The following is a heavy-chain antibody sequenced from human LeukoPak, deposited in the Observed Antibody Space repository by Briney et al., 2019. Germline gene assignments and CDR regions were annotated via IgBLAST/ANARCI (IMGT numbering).Heavy chain of an antibody. J-gene: IGHJ5*02. V-gene: IGHV4-34*01. CDR2: INHSGST. CDR3: ARRAPYQLLSKPYNWFDP. CDR1: GGSFSGYY. Sequence: SETLSLTCAVYGGSFSGYYWSWIRQPPGKGLEWIGEINHSGSTNYNPSLKSRVTISVDTSKNQFSLKLSSVTAADTAVYYCARRAPYQLLSKPYNWFDPWGQGTLVTVSS. D-gene: IGHD2-2*01.